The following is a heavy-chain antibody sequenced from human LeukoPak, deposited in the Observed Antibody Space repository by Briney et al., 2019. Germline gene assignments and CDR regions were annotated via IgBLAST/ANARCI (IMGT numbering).Heavy chain of an antibody. CDR3: ARDNWNYSPFDY. Sequence: SETLSLTCTVSGGSISSYYWSWIRQPPGKGLGWIGYIYYSGSTNYNPSLKSRVTISVDTSKNQFSLKLSSVTAADTAVYYCARDNWNYSPFDYWGQGTLVTVSS. D-gene: IGHD1-7*01. J-gene: IGHJ4*02. CDR1: GGSISSYY. V-gene: IGHV4-59*01. CDR2: IYYSGST.